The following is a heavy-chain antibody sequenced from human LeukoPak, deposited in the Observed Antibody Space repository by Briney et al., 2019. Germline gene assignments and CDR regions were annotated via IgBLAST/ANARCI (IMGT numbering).Heavy chain of an antibody. CDR2: IYYSGST. V-gene: IGHV4-39*07. CDR3: ARVGIQLWLHAGLFDY. Sequence: PSETLSLTCTVSGGSISSSSYYWGWIRQPPGKGLECIGSIYYSGSTYYNPSLKSRVTISVDTSKNQISLKLSSVTAADTAVYYCARVGIQLWLHAGLFDYWGQGTLVTVSS. CDR1: GGSISSSSYY. D-gene: IGHD5-18*01. J-gene: IGHJ4*02.